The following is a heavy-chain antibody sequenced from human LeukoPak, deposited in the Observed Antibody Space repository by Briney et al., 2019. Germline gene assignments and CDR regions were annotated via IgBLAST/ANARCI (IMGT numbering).Heavy chain of an antibody. CDR2: ISGSGDNT. CDR1: GFTFSSYA. V-gene: IGHV3-23*01. CDR3: AKVSWANYFDY. D-gene: IGHD6-13*01. Sequence: GGSLRLTCAVSGFTFSSYAMSWVRQAPGKGLEWVSTISGSGDNTYSADSVRGRFTISRDNSKNTLYLQMNSLRAEDTAIYYCAKVSWANYFDYWGQGTLVTVSS. J-gene: IGHJ4*02.